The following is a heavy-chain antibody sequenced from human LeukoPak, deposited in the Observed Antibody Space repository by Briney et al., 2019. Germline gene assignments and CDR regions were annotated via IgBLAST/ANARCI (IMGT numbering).Heavy chain of an antibody. CDR1: GYTFSKFV. J-gene: IGHJ4*02. D-gene: IGHD4-17*01. V-gene: IGHV1-18*01. CDR2: ISVHHGTT. CDR3: ARDLESDEGDYGDVLPGY. Sequence: ASVKVSCKTSGYTFSKFVITWVRQAPGQGLESMGWISVHHGTTHYVEKFHDRLTLTTDTSTRTAYMELKSLTSDDTAVYYCARDLESDEGDYGDVLPGYWGQGTLVTVS.